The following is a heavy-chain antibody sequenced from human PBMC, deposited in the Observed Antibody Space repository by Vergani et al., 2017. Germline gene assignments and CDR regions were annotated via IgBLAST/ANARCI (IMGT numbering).Heavy chain of an antibody. J-gene: IGHJ6*03. CDR3: ARDWTNGGSRDMDV. V-gene: IGHV3-7*01. CDR2: IKQDESEK. CDR1: GFSFSSYW. D-gene: IGHD4-23*01. Sequence: EAQLVESGGDLVQPGGSLRLSCVGSGFSFSSYWVSWVRQAPGKGLEWVANIKQDESEKYYGDSVRGRFTISRDNAKNSVFLQMRSLRVEDTAVYYCARDWTNGGSRDMDVEGKGTTVIVSS.